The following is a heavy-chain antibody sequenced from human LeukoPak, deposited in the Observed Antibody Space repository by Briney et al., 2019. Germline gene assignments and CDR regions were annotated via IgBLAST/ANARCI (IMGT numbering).Heavy chain of an antibody. J-gene: IGHJ4*02. V-gene: IGHV3-30*04. Sequence: GGSLRLSCAASGFTFSSYAMHWVRQAPGKGLEWVAVISYDGSNKYYADSVKGRFTISRDNSENTLYLQMNSLRAEDTAVYYCARASRIAAAGMVSYWGQGTLVTVSS. CDR3: ARASRIAAAGMVSY. D-gene: IGHD6-13*01. CDR2: ISYDGSNK. CDR1: GFTFSSYA.